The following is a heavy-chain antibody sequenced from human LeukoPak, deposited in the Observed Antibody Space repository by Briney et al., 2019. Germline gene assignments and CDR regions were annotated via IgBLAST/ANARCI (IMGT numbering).Heavy chain of an antibody. D-gene: IGHD6-6*01. Sequence: ASVKVSCKASGYTFTGYYMHWVRQAPGQGLEWMGRINPNSGGTNYAQKFQGRVTMTRDTSISTAYMELSRLRSEDTAVYYCARDLKDSSSTRGWYYYYGMDVWGQGTTVTVSS. CDR1: GYTFTGYY. V-gene: IGHV1-2*06. J-gene: IGHJ6*02. CDR2: INPNSGGT. CDR3: ARDLKDSSSTRGWYYYYGMDV.